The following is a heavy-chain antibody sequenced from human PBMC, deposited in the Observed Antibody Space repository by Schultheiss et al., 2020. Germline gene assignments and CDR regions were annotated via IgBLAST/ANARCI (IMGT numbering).Heavy chain of an antibody. CDR2: ISGSGGST. J-gene: IGHJ6*02. Sequence: GESLKISCAASGFTFDDYAMHWVRQAPGKGLEWVSAISGSGGSTYYADSVKGRFTISRDNSKNTLYLQMNSLRAEDTAVYYCARDSHYAMDVWGQGTTVT. CDR3: ARDSHYAMDV. V-gene: IGHV3-23*01. CDR1: GFTFDDYA.